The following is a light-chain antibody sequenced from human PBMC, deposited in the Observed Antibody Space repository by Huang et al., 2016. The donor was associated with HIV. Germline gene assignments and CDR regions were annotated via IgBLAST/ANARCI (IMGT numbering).Light chain of an antibody. V-gene: IGKV3-15*01. Sequence: DTVMTQTPATLCVSPGARATLSCRASQRVGSKLAWFQQKPGQAPRLLIHGASTRATGIPARFSGSGSGTEFTLTISSLQSEDFAVYYCQQYNNWPYTFGQGTKLEIK. CDR1: QRVGSK. CDR2: GAS. CDR3: QQYNNWPYT. J-gene: IGKJ2*01.